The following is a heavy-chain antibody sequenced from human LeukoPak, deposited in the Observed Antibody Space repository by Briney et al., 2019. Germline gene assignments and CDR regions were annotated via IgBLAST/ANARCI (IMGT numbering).Heavy chain of an antibody. CDR2: ISGRGGTT. D-gene: IGHD3-22*01. CDR3: AKDDRSNSSTYYFDY. J-gene: IGHJ4*02. Sequence: GWSLRLSCAASGLRFTSDVMSWVRQAPGKGLEWGSTISGRGGTTYYADSVKGRFTISRDNYKDTLYLEMHGLRVEDTAVYYCAKDDRSNSSTYYFDYWGQGTLVTVSS. V-gene: IGHV3-23*01. CDR1: GLRFTSDV.